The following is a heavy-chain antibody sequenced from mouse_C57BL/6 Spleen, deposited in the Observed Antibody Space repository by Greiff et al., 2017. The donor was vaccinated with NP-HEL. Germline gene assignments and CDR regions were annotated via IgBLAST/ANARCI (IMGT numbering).Heavy chain of an antibody. CDR1: GYTFTDYY. V-gene: IGHV1-19*01. Sequence: EVQLQESGPVLVKPGASVKMSCKASGYTFTDYYMNWVKQSHGKSLEWIGVINPYNGGTSYNQKFKGKATLTVDKSSSTAYMELNSLTSEDSAVYYCARERELGLDAMDYWGQGTSVTVSS. CDR2: INPYNGGT. D-gene: IGHD4-1*01. CDR3: ARERELGLDAMDY. J-gene: IGHJ4*01.